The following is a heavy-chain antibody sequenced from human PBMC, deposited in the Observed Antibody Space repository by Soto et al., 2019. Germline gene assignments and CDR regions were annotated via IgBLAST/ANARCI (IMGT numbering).Heavy chain of an antibody. V-gene: IGHV1-18*01. Sequence: GASVKGSCKASGYTFTSYGISWVRQAPGQGLEWMGWISAYNGNTNYAQKLQGRVTMTTDTSTSTAYMELRSLRSDDTAVYYCARDVSRYYDFWSGYYADPDHDAFDIWGQGTMVTVSS. J-gene: IGHJ3*02. CDR2: ISAYNGNT. D-gene: IGHD3-3*01. CDR3: ARDVSRYYDFWSGYYADPDHDAFDI. CDR1: GYTFTSYG.